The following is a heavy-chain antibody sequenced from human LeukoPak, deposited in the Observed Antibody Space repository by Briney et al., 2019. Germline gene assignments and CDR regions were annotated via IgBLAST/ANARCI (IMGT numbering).Heavy chain of an antibody. CDR2: ITSSSSTI. V-gene: IGHV3-48*01. J-gene: IGHJ4*02. D-gene: IGHD5-12*01. CDR3: ARDSRYSGYDSNSFDY. CDR1: GFSFSTHS. Sequence: PGGSLRLSCAASGFSFSTHSMNWVRQAPGKGLECVSYITSSSSTIYYADSVKSRFTISRDNAKNSLYLQMNSLRAEDTAVYYCARDSRYSGYDSNSFDYWGQGTLVTVSS.